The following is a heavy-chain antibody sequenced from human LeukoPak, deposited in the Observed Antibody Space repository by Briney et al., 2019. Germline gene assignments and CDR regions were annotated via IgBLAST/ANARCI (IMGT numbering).Heavy chain of an antibody. J-gene: IGHJ6*02. CDR2: IYSGGST. V-gene: IGHV3-53*01. CDR3: ARAVGYYYGMDV. D-gene: IGHD1-26*01. Sequence: PGGSLRLSCAASGFTFSSYSMNWVRQAPGKGLEWVSVIYSGGSTYYADSVKGRFTISRDNSKNTLYLQMNSLRAEDTAVYYCARAVGYYYGMDVWGQGTTVTVSS. CDR1: GFTFSSYS.